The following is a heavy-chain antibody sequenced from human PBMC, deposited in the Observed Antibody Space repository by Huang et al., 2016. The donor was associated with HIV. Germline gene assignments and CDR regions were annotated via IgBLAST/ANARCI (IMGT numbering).Heavy chain of an antibody. CDR3: ARDRGAVAGTSPGY. D-gene: IGHD6-19*01. CDR1: GYTFTSYG. J-gene: IGHJ4*02. V-gene: IGHV1-18*01. Sequence: QVQLVQSGAEVKKPGASVKVSCKASGYTFTSYGISWVRQAPGQGLEWRGWIRAYHGHTNYAQKRQGRVTMPTEPSTSTAYMELRSLRSDDTAVYYCARDRGAVAGTSPGYWGQGTLVTVSS. CDR2: IRAYHGHT.